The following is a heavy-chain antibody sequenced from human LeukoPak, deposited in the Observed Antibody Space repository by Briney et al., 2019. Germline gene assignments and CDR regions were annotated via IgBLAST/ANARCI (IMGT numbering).Heavy chain of an antibody. CDR2: ISSGAGSTI. D-gene: IGHD2-2*01. J-gene: IGHJ4*02. Sequence: PGGSLRLSCAASGFSISDYYMSWVRQAPGKGLEWISYISSGAGSTIKYADSVKGRFTISRDNAQNSLFLQMNSLRAEDTAVCYCTRDFLGYCSSSSCIIYFDYWGQGTLVTVSS. CDR3: TRDFLGYCSSSSCIIYFDY. CDR1: GFSISDYY. V-gene: IGHV3-11*04.